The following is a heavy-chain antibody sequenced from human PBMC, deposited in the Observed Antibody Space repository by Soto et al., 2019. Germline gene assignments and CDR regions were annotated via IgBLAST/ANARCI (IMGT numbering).Heavy chain of an antibody. CDR3: ARDFISGYDFVY. J-gene: IGHJ4*02. V-gene: IGHV3-7*05. Sequence: EVQLVESGGGLVQPGGSLRLSCAASGFTFSSYDMHWVRQATGKGLEWVANIKQDGSEKYYVDSVKGRFTISRDNAKNSLYLQMNSLRAEDTAVYYCARDFISGYDFVYWGQGTLVTVSS. D-gene: IGHD5-12*01. CDR1: GFTFSSYD. CDR2: IKQDGSEK.